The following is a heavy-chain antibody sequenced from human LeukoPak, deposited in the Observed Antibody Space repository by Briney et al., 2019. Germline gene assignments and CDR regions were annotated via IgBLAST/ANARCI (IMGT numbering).Heavy chain of an antibody. Sequence: AASVKVSCKASGYTFTGYYMHWVRQAPGQGLEWMGRINPNSGGTNYAQKFQGRVTMTRDTSISTAYMELSRLRSDDTAVYYCATADSSSCYSSPMTHFQHWGQGTLVTVSS. CDR1: GYTFTGYY. D-gene: IGHD6-13*01. J-gene: IGHJ1*01. CDR2: INPNSGGT. CDR3: ATADSSSCYSSPMTHFQH. V-gene: IGHV1-2*06.